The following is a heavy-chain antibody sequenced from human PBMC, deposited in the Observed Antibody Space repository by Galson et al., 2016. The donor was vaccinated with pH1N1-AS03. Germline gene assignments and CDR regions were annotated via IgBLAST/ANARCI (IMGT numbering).Heavy chain of an antibody. V-gene: IGHV4-59*01. CDR1: GGSITFYY. CDR3: ARGAAGPLDP. D-gene: IGHD6-25*01. Sequence: ETLSLTCTVSGGSITFYYWAWIRQPPGKGLDWIGYISNRGSTNYNPSLKSRVTISVDTSKNHLSLKLTSVTAADTAVYYCARGAAGPLDPWGQGTLVTVSS. CDR2: ISNRGST. J-gene: IGHJ5*02.